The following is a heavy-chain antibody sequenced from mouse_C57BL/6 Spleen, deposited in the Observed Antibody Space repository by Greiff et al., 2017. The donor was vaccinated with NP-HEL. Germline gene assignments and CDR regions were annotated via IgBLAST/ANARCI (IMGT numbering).Heavy chain of an antibody. CDR3: ARENYYGSVFDY. J-gene: IGHJ2*01. CDR2: INPYNGGT. Sequence: EVQLQQSGPVLVKPGASVKMSCKASGYTFTDYYMNWVKQSHGKSLEWIGVINPYNGGTSYNQKFKGKATLTVDKSSSTAYMELNSLTSEDSAVDYCARENYYGSVFDYWGQGTTLTVSS. D-gene: IGHD1-1*01. V-gene: IGHV1-19*01. CDR1: GYTFTDYY.